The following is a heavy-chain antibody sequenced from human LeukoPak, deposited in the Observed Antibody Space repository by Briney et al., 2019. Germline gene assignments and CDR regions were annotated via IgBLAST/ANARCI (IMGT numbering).Heavy chain of an antibody. Sequence: GGSLRLSCAASGFTFSIYGMHWVRQAPGKGLEWVAVIWNDGSNKYYADSVKGRFTISRDNSKNTLFLQMNSLRAEDTAVYYCAKVGVMRSSGWFGGDYFDHWGQGTLVTVSS. CDR1: GFTFSIYG. CDR2: IWNDGSNK. D-gene: IGHD6-19*01. V-gene: IGHV3-33*06. CDR3: AKVGVMRSSGWFGGDYFDH. J-gene: IGHJ4*02.